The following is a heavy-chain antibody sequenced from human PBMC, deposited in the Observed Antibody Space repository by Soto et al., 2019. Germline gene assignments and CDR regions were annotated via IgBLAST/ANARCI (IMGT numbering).Heavy chain of an antibody. D-gene: IGHD3-22*01. CDR2: IIPIFGTA. CDR1: GGTFSSYA. J-gene: IGHJ3*02. V-gene: IGHV1-69*13. CDR3: ARADYYDSSGSDAFDI. Sequence: SVKVSCKASGGTFSSYAISWVRQAPGQGLEWMGGIIPIFGTANYAQKFQGRVTITADESTSTAYMELSSLRSEDTAVYYCARADYYDSSGSDAFDIWGQGTMVTVSS.